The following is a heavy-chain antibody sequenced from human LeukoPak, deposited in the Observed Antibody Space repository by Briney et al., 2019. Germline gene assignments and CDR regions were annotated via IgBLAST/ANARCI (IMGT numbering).Heavy chain of an antibody. D-gene: IGHD6-13*01. V-gene: IGHV3-23*01. CDR3: AKPRSGIAAPGTPLGY. CDR1: GFTVSSNY. CDR2: ISGSGGST. Sequence: GGSLRLSCAASGFTVSSNYMNWVRQAPGKGLEWVSVISGSGGSTYYADSVKGRFTISRDNSKNTPYLQMNSLRAEDTAVFYCAKPRSGIAAPGTPLGYWGQGTLVTVSS. J-gene: IGHJ4*02.